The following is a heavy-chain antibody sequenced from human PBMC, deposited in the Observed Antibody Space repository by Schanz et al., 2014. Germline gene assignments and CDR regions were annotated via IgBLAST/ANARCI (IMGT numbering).Heavy chain of an antibody. D-gene: IGHD3-22*01. CDR1: EFTVSSNY. J-gene: IGHJ4*02. CDR3: AKDGRLPYYGTGSDFDY. V-gene: IGHV3-23*04. CDR2: ISDNGIST. Sequence: EVQLVESGGGLVQPRGSLRLSCAASEFTVSSNYMSWVRQAPGKGLEWVSGISDNGISTYYADSVKGRFTISRDNLKNTVYLQMNSLRAGDTAVYYCAKDGRLPYYGTGSDFDYWGQGTLVAVSS.